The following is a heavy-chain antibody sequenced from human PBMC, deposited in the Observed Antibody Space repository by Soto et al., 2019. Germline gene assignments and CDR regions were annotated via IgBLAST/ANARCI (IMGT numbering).Heavy chain of an antibody. V-gene: IGHV3-48*03. CDR2: ISGSGSTI. CDR3: ARDPEYCSGGICSPEYYYGMDV. D-gene: IGHD2-8*02. Sequence: EVQLVESGGGLVQPGGSLRLSCAASDFTFSDYEMNWVRQAPGKGLEWVSYISGSGSTIYYADSVRGRFTISRDNCKNSLYLQMNSLRVEDTAVYYCARDPEYCSGGICSPEYYYGMDVWGQGTTVTVS. J-gene: IGHJ6*02. CDR1: DFTFSDYE.